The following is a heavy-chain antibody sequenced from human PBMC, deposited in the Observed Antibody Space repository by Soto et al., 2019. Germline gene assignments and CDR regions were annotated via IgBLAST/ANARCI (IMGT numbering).Heavy chain of an antibody. CDR3: ARGITIFGVVDP. CDR2: MNPNSGNT. J-gene: IGHJ5*02. V-gene: IGHV1-8*01. CDR1: GYTFTSYD. Sequence: QVQLVQSGAEVKKPGASVRVSCKASGYTFTSYDINWVRQATGQGLEWMGWMNPNSGNTGYAQKLKGRVTMTRNTSISTAYMELSSLRSEDTAVYYCARGITIFGVVDPGGQGTLVTVSS. D-gene: IGHD3-3*01.